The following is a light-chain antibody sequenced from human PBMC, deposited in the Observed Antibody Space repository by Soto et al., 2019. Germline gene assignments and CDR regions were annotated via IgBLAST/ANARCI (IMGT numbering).Light chain of an antibody. CDR3: QSYDTGLTGHVL. CDR2: INN. J-gene: IGLJ2*01. CDR1: NSNIGSNT. Sequence: QSVLAQPPSASGTPGQRVTISCSGSNSNIGSNTVNWFQHLPGTAPKLLIYINNQRPSGVPGRFSGYKSGTSASLAISGLQIDDEADYYCQSYDTGLTGHVLFGGGTKVTVL. V-gene: IGLV1-44*01.